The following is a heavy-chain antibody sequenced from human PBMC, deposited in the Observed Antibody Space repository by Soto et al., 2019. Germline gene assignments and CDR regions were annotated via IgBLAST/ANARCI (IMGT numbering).Heavy chain of an antibody. J-gene: IGHJ4*02. Sequence: ESGGGLVKPGGSLRLSCAASGFTFSNAWMSWVRQAPGKGLEWVGRIKSKTDGGTTDYAAPVKGRFTISRDDSKNTLYLQMNSLKTEDTAVYYCTTDWSEYYDFWSGYFNFDYWGQGTLVTVSS. D-gene: IGHD3-3*01. CDR1: GFTFSNAW. V-gene: IGHV3-15*01. CDR2: IKSKTDGGTT. CDR3: TTDWSEYYDFWSGYFNFDY.